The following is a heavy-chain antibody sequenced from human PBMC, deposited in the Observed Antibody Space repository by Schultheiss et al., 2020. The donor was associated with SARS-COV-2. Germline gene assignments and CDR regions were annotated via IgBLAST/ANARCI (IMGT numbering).Heavy chain of an antibody. CDR2: INHSGST. CDR1: GGSFSGYY. V-gene: IGHV4-34*01. Sequence: SQTLSLTCAVYGGSFSGYYWSWIRQPPGKGLEWIGEINHSGSTNYNPSLKSRVTISVDKSKNQFSLNLSSVTAADTAVYYCAGGSGDYGGWIDPWGQGTLVTVSS. CDR3: AGGSGDYGGWIDP. D-gene: IGHD4-17*01. J-gene: IGHJ5*02.